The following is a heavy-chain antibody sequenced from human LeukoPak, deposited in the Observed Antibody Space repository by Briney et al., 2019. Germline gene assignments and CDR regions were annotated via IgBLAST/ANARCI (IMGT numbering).Heavy chain of an antibody. CDR3: ARILATGDRRFDP. D-gene: IGHD7-27*01. Sequence: SVKVSCKASGGTFSSYAISWVRQAPGQGLEWMGGIIPIFGTANYAQKFQGRVTITTDESTSTAYMELSSLRSEDTAVYYCARILATGDRRFDPWGQGTLVTVSS. CDR1: GGTFSSYA. V-gene: IGHV1-69*05. J-gene: IGHJ5*02. CDR2: IIPIFGTA.